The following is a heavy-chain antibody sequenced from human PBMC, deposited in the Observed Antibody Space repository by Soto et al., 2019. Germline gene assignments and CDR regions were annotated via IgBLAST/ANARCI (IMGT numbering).Heavy chain of an antibody. CDR2: IYYSGKT. Sequence: PTETLSLTCTVSGGSLSSTNNYWGWIRQPPGKGLEWIGSIYYSGKTYYDPSLKSRVTMSVDTSKNQFSLKLSSVTAADTAVYYCARTYSGSGSYSYWAQGTLVTVSS. J-gene: IGHJ4*02. CDR3: ARTYSGSGSYSY. CDR1: GGSLSSTNNY. V-gene: IGHV4-39*01. D-gene: IGHD3-10*01.